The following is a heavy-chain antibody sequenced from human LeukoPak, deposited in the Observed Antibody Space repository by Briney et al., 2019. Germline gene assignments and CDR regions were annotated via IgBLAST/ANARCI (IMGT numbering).Heavy chain of an antibody. CDR2: ISSSSSYI. Sequence: GGSLRLSCAASGFTFSSYSMNWVRQAPGKGLEWVSSISSSSSYIYYADSVKGRFTISRDNANNSLYLQMNSLRSTYTAVNYCARDYGGNSVYYYYMDIWGKGTTVTVSS. CDR1: GFTFSSYS. V-gene: IGHV3-21*01. D-gene: IGHD4-23*01. J-gene: IGHJ6*03. CDR3: ARDYGGNSVYYYYMDI.